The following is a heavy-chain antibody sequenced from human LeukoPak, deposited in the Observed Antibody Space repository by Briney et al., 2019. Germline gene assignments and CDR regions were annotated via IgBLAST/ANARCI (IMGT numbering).Heavy chain of an antibody. J-gene: IGHJ4*02. D-gene: IGHD2-15*01. Sequence: PSETLSLTCAVYGGSFSGYYWSWIRQPPGKGLEWIGEINHSGSTNYNPSLKSRVTISVDTSKNQFSLKLSSVTAADTAVYYCARTMGYLGLRPQFARYCSGGSCAGGLDYWGQGTLVTVSS. CDR3: ARTMGYLGLRPQFARYCSGGSCAGGLDY. CDR1: GGSFSGYY. CDR2: INHSGST. V-gene: IGHV4-34*01.